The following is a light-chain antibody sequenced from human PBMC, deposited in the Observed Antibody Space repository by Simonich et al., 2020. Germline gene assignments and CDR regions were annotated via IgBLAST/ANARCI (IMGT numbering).Light chain of an antibody. V-gene: IGLV2-14*01. CDR1: TSGVGGYNY. Sequence: QSALTQPASVSGSPGQSITISCTGTTSGVGGYNYVPWYQQHPGKAPKLMIYDVSKRPSGVSNRFSGSKSGNTASLTISVLQAEDEADYYCSSYTSSSTLVFGGGTKLTVL. CDR3: SSYTSSSTLV. CDR2: DVS. J-gene: IGLJ3*02.